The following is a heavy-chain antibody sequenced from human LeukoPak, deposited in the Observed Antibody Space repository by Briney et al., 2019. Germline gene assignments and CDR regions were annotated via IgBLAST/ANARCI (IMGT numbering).Heavy chain of an antibody. Sequence: GESLKISCKVSGYSFASYWINWLRQMPGKGLEWMGMIDPSDSYTNYSPSFQGHVTISADKSINTAYVQWSGLKASDTAIYYCARGYGGNRPDNWFDPWGQGTLVTVSS. CDR3: ARGYGGNRPDNWFDP. J-gene: IGHJ5*02. D-gene: IGHD4-23*01. CDR1: GYSFASYW. V-gene: IGHV5-10-1*01. CDR2: IDPSDSYT.